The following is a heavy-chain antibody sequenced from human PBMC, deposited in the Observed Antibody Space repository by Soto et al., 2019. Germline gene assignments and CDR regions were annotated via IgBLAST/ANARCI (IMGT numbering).Heavy chain of an antibody. CDR2: IYPGDSDT. CDR1: GYSFTSYW. Sequence: PGESLKISCMGSGYSFTSYWIGWVRQMPGKGLEWMGIIYPGDSDTRYSPSFQGQVTISADKSISTAYLQWSSLKASDTAMYYCARPSRWLQLKTGAFDIWGQGTMVTVSS. CDR3: ARPSRWLQLKTGAFDI. V-gene: IGHV5-51*01. D-gene: IGHD5-12*01. J-gene: IGHJ3*02.